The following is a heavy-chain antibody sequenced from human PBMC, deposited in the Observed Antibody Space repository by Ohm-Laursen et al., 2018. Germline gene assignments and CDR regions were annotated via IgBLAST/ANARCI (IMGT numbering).Heavy chain of an antibody. D-gene: IGHD5-18*01. J-gene: IGHJ6*02. Sequence: GSLRLSCSASGFTVSSYEMSWVRQAPGMGLEWVSHISNSGSAIRYADSVKGRFTVSRDNAKNSLYLQMNSLRVEDTAVYYCAREDLTWIPSPTPGPYYYYYYGMDVWGQGTTVTVSS. V-gene: IGHV3-48*03. CDR1: GFTVSSYE. CDR2: ISNSGSAI. CDR3: AREDLTWIPSPTPGPYYYYYYGMDV.